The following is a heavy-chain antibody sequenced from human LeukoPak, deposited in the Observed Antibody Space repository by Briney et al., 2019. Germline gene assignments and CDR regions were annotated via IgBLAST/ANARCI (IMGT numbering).Heavy chain of an antibody. CDR3: ARGMATINFDY. CDR2: TYTSGST. J-gene: IGHJ4*02. Sequence: SETLSLTCTVSGGSISSGSYYWSWIRQSAGKGLEWIGRTYTSGSTNYNPSLKSRVTISVDTSKSQFSLKLSSVTAADTAVYYCARGMATINFDYWGQGTLVTASS. D-gene: IGHD5-24*01. CDR1: GGSISSGSYY. V-gene: IGHV4-61*02.